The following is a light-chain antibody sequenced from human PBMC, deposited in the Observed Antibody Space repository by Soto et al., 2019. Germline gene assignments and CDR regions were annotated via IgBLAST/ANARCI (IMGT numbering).Light chain of an antibody. CDR1: SSDIGAYNR. V-gene: IGLV2-18*02. CDR3: SSFTSSNTYV. Sequence: QPVLTQPPSVSGSPGRSVAISCTGTSSDIGAYNRVSWYQQPPGTAPKLMIYDVNNRPSGVPDRFSGSKSGNTASLTISGLQADDEADYYCSSFTSSNTYVFGTGTKVTVL. CDR2: DVN. J-gene: IGLJ1*01.